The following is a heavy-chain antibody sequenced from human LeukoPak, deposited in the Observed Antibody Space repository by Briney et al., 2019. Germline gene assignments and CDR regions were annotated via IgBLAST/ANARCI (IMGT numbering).Heavy chain of an antibody. D-gene: IGHD6-19*01. CDR1: GGSISSGGYY. CDR2: IYHSGST. Sequence: PSQTLSLTCTVSGGSISSGGYYWSWIRQPPGKGLEWIGYIYHSGSTYYNPSLKSRVTISVDRSKNQFSLKLSSVTAADTAVYYCARDDSSGWYVFDYWGQGTLVTVSS. CDR3: ARDDSSGWYVFDY. J-gene: IGHJ4*02. V-gene: IGHV4-30-2*01.